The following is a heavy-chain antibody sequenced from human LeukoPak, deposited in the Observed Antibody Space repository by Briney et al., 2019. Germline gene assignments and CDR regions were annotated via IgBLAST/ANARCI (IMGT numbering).Heavy chain of an antibody. J-gene: IGHJ4*02. CDR1: GGSISSYY. V-gene: IGHV4-4*07. CDR2: IYTSGST. CDR3: ARAGDSSGYEYYFDY. D-gene: IGHD3-22*01. Sequence: PSETLSLTCTVSGGSISSYYWSWIRQPAGEGLEWIGRIYTSGSTNYNPSLKSRVIMSVDTSKNQFSLKLSSVTAADTAVYYCARAGDSSGYEYYFDYWGQGTLVTVSS.